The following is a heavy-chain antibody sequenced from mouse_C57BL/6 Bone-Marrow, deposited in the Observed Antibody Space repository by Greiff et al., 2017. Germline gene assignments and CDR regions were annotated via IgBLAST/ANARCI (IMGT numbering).Heavy chain of an antibody. J-gene: IGHJ3*01. CDR3: ARDYGSSLFAY. CDR1: GYSFTGYY. V-gene: IGHV1-42*01. Sequence: VPLQQSGPELVKPGASVKISCKASGYSFTGYYMNWVKQSPEKSLEWIGEFNPSTGGTTYNQKLKAKATLTVDKSSSTAYMQLKSLTSEDSAVYYCARDYGSSLFAYWGQGTLVTVSA. CDR2: FNPSTGGT. D-gene: IGHD1-1*01.